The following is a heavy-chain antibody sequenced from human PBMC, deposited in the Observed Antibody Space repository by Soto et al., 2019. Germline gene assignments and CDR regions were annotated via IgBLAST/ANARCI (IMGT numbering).Heavy chain of an antibody. CDR2: INHSGST. Sequence: QVQLQQWGAGLLKPSETLSLTCAVYGGSFSDYYWSWIRQPPGKGLEWIGEINHSGSTNYNPSLKSRVTITVDTSKNQFSLKLTSVPAADTAVYYCARRAPSGYSSSWFRGNAFDIWGQGTMVTVSS. CDR1: GGSFSDYY. J-gene: IGHJ3*02. V-gene: IGHV4-34*01. CDR3: ARRAPSGYSSSWFRGNAFDI. D-gene: IGHD6-13*01.